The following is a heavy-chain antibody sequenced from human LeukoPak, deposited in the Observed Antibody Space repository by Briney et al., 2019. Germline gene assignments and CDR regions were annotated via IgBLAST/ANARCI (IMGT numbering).Heavy chain of an antibody. Sequence: GGSLRLSCGASGFTFSSYAMSWVRQAPGKGLEWVSGISDGGDYTDYADSVKGRFTISRDNAKNSLYLQMNSLRAEDTAVYYCARDLGHPSGATDYWGQGTLVTVSS. V-gene: IGHV3-23*01. CDR1: GFTFSSYA. CDR2: ISDGGDYT. J-gene: IGHJ4*02. CDR3: ARDLGHPSGATDY. D-gene: IGHD1-26*01.